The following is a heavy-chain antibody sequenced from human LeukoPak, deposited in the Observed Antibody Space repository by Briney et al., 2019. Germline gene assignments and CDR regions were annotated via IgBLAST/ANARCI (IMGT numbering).Heavy chain of an antibody. D-gene: IGHD3-16*02. V-gene: IGHV4-34*01. CDR3: HSYDYVWGSYRDDY. J-gene: IGHJ4*02. CDR1: GGSFSRYY. Sequence: SETLSLTCAVYGGSFSRYYWTWIRQPPGKGLEWIGEINHSGSANYNPSLKSRVTISVDASKNQFSLKLSSVTAADTAVYYCHSYDYVWGSYRDDYWGQGTLVTVSS. CDR2: INHSGSA.